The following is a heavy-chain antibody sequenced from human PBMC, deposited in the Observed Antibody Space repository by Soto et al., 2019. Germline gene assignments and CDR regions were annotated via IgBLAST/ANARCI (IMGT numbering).Heavy chain of an antibody. Sequence: QITLKESGPTLVKPTQTLTQTCTFSGFSLSSSGESVGWIRQPPGKALEWLALLYWNGIERYSPSLKSRLTVFKDASKSQVVLTMTNMDPVDTATYFCAHGDPLDFHYWGQGTLVTVSP. J-gene: IGHJ4*02. CDR2: LYWNGIE. D-gene: IGHD3-10*01. CDR1: GFSLSSSGES. CDR3: AHGDPLDFHY. V-gene: IGHV2-5*01.